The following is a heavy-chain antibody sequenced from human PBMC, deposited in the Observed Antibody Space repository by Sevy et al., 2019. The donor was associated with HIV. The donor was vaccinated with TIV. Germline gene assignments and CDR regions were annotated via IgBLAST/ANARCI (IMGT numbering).Heavy chain of an antibody. CDR1: GFTFSSYA. CDR3: AKDENYYGSGSQPPIDAFDI. Sequence: GGSLRLSCAASGFTFSSYAMSWVRQAPGKELEWVSAISGSGGSTYYADSVKGRFTISRDNSKNTLYLQMNSLRAEDTTVSYCAKDENYYGSGSQPPIDAFDIWGQGTMVTVSS. D-gene: IGHD3-10*01. V-gene: IGHV3-23*01. J-gene: IGHJ3*02. CDR2: ISGSGGST.